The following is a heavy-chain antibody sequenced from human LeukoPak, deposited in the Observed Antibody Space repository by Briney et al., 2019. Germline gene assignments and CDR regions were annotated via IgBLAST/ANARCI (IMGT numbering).Heavy chain of an antibody. CDR2: ISSSSSYI. CDR3: AREGRGYGDPIDY. V-gene: IGHV3-21*01. CDR1: GFTFSSYS. D-gene: IGHD4-17*01. Sequence: GGSLRLSCAASGFTFSSYSMNWVRQAPGKGLEWVSSISSSSSYIYYADSVKGRFTIPRDNAKNSLYLQMNSLRAEDTAMYYCAREGRGYGDPIDYWGQGTLVTVSS. J-gene: IGHJ4*02.